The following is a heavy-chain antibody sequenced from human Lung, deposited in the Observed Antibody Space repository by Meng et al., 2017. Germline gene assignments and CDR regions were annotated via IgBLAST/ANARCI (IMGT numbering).Heavy chain of an antibody. CDR2: IKSKTDGETA. Sequence: QLVGSGGVLVEPGGSLRLSFATSGFTFRNAWMSWVRQAPGKGLEWVGRIKSKTDGETADYAAPVKGRFTISRDDSQNTLYLQMNSLKTEDTAVYYCQWLSTHPPDQWGQGTLVTVSS. J-gene: IGHJ4*01. V-gene: IGHV3-15*01. CDR1: GFTFRNAW. D-gene: IGHD3-22*01. CDR3: QWLSTHPPDQ.